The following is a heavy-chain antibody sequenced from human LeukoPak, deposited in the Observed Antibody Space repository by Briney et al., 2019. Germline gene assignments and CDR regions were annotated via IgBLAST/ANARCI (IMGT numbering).Heavy chain of an antibody. CDR1: GFTFTSSW. CDR2: IKQDGSEK. V-gene: IGHV3-7*01. D-gene: IGHD3-22*01. Sequence: QTGGSLRLSCAASGFTFTSSWMSWVRQAPGKGLEWVANIKQDGSEKYYVDSVKGRFTIYRDNAKNSLYLQMNSLRADDTAVYYCARRAGDYSHPYDYWGQGNLVTVSS. CDR3: ARRAGDYSHPYDY. J-gene: IGHJ4*01.